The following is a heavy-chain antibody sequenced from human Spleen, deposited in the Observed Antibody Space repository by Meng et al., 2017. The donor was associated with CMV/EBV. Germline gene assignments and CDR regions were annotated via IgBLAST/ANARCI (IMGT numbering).Heavy chain of an antibody. CDR1: GFTFDDYG. Sequence: GESLKISCAASGFTFDDYGMSWVRQAPGKGLEWVSAISGSGGSTYYADSVKGRFTISRDNSKNTLYLQMNSLRAEDTAVYYCALGDIVVVPAQALGYWGQGTLVTVSS. J-gene: IGHJ4*02. D-gene: IGHD2-2*01. V-gene: IGHV3-23*01. CDR2: ISGSGGST. CDR3: ALGDIVVVPAQALGY.